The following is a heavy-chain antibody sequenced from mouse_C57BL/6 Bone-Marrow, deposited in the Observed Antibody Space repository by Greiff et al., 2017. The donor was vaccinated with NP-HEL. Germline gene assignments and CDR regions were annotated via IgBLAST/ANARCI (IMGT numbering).Heavy chain of an antibody. V-gene: IGHV3-8*01. Sequence: DVHLVESGPGLAKPSQTLSLTCSVTGYSITSDYWNWIRKFPGNKLEYMGYISYSGSTSYTPSLNSRISITRDTSKNQYYLQLNSVTTEDTATYYCARSPLWLRRNYYAMDHWGQGTSVTVSS. CDR3: ARSPLWLRRNYYAMDH. CDR1: GYSITSDY. CDR2: ISYSGST. D-gene: IGHD2-2*01. J-gene: IGHJ4*01.